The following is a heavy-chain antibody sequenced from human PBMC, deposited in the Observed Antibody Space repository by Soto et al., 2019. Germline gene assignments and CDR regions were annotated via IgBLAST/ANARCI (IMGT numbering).Heavy chain of an antibody. Sequence: QLVESGGRGVQPGRSLRLSCEASEFTFSSYAMHWVRQAPGRGLEWVALISFDGIKEYYADSVKGRFIIDCDNSKSMVYLQMDSLRPDVTAIYYCARPTPRWSYHYGMDVVGQGTTVTVSS. V-gene: IGHV3-30*03. D-gene: IGHD2-15*01. CDR1: EFTFSSYA. CDR3: ARPTPRWSYHYGMDV. J-gene: IGHJ6*02. CDR2: ISFDGIKE.